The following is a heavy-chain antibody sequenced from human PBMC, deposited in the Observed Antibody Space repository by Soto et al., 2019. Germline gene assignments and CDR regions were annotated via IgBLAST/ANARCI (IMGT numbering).Heavy chain of an antibody. CDR3: AKSVPPWGFGGEGWFGP. J-gene: IGHJ5*02. D-gene: IGHD3-10*01. CDR2: ISGSGGST. CDR1: GFTFSSYA. Sequence: GGSLRLSCAASGFTFSSYAMSWVRQAPGKGLEWVSAISGSGGSTYYADSVKGRFTISRDNSKNTLYLQMNSLRAEDTAVYYCAKSVPPWGFGGEGWFGPWGQGTLVTVSS. V-gene: IGHV3-23*01.